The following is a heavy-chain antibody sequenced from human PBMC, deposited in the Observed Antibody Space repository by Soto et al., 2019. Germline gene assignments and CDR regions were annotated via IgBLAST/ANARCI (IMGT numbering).Heavy chain of an antibody. V-gene: IGHV1-69*01. CDR2: VIPIVGTG. D-gene: IGHD6-13*01. CDR1: GGSFSSYA. CDR3: ARDLRAAGSPGMDV. Sequence: QVQLVQSGAEVKKPGSSVKVSCKASGGSFSSYAISWVRQAPGQGLEWMGGVIPIVGTGNYAQNFQGRVTITADESTSTAYMELSSLRSEDTAMYYCARDLRAAGSPGMDVWGQGTTVTVSS. J-gene: IGHJ6*02.